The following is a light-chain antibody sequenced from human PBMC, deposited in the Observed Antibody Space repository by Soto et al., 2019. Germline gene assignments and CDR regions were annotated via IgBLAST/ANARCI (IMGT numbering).Light chain of an antibody. J-gene: IGKJ5*01. CDR2: DAS. CDR1: QSVNNY. Sequence: EIVLTQSPATLSLSPGERATLSCRASQSVNNYLAWYQQKPGQAPRLLIYDASNRATGIPARFSGSGSGADFTLTISSLEPADFAVYYCQHRSNWPPTFGQGTRLDIK. CDR3: QHRSNWPPT. V-gene: IGKV3-11*01.